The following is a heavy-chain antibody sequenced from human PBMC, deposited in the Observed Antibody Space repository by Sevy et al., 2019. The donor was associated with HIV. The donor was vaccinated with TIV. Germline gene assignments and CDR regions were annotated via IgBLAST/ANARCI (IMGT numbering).Heavy chain of an antibody. V-gene: IGHV3-48*02. CDR3: PRDAMRVGNSNYYYGMDV. Sequence: GGSLRLSCAASGFTLSPYSMEWVRQAPGKGLEWVSHISSSSNIIYYADSVKGRFTVSRDNAKNSLYLRMDSLRDEDTAVYYCPRDAMRVGNSNYYYGMDVWGQGTTVTVSS. J-gene: IGHJ6*02. CDR1: GFTLSPYS. CDR2: ISSSSNII. D-gene: IGHD2-2*01.